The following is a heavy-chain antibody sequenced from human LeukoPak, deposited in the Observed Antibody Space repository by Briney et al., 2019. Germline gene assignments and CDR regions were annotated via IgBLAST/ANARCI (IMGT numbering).Heavy chain of an antibody. J-gene: IGHJ4*02. Sequence: SLTXXXXGYSIXXXYYWXXIXXPPGXGLXGIGSIYHSGSTYYNPSLKSRVTISVDTSKNQFSLKLSSVTAADTAVYYCARRGSSWFHFDYWGQGTLVTVSS. V-gene: IGHV4-38-2*02. CDR1: GYSIXXXYY. D-gene: IGHD6-13*01. CDR2: IYHSGST. CDR3: ARRGSSWFHFDY.